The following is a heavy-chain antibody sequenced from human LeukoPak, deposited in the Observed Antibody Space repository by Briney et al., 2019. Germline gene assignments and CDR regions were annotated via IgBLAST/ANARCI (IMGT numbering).Heavy chain of an antibody. CDR1: GFTFSSYW. D-gene: IGHD4-17*01. CDR3: ASLTTVTNFDY. V-gene: IGHV3-21*01. J-gene: IGHJ4*02. Sequence: GGFLRLSCAASGFTFSSYWMSWVRQAPGKGLEWVSSISSSSSYIYYADSVKGRFTISRDNAKNSLYLQMNSLRAEDTAVYYCASLTTVTNFDYWGQGTLVTVSS. CDR2: ISSSSSYI.